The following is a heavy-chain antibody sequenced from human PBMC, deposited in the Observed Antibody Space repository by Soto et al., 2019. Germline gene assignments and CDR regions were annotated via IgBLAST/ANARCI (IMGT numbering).Heavy chain of an antibody. D-gene: IGHD1-26*01. V-gene: IGHV3-7*03. Sequence: PVGSLRLSWAASGFTFSSYWMSWVRQAPGKGLEWVANIRQDGSEKYYVDSVKGRFTISRDNAKNSLYLQMNSLRVEDTAFYYCAKDIGVGGADIFDFRGRGTLVTVSS. CDR2: IRQDGSEK. CDR3: AKDIGVGGADIFDF. CDR1: GFTFSSYW. J-gene: IGHJ4*02.